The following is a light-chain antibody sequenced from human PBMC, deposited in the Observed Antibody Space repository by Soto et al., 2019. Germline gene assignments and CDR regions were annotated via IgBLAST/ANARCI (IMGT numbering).Light chain of an antibody. CDR2: DVS. J-gene: IGLJ1*01. CDR1: NSDVGGYNY. V-gene: IGLV2-14*01. Sequence: LTQPASVSRSPGQSITTSCTGKNSDVGGYNYVSWYQQHPGKAPKLMIYDVSNRPSGVSNRFSGSKSGNTASLTISGLQAEDEADYYCSSYTSSSTQVFGTGTKVTVL. CDR3: SSYTSSSTQV.